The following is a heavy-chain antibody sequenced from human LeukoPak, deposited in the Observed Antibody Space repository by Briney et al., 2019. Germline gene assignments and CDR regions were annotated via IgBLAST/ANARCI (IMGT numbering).Heavy chain of an antibody. Sequence: GGSLRLSCAAPGLTFSSYSMNWVRQAPGKGLEWVSSISSSSVYIYYADSVKGRFTISRDNAKNSLFLQMNSLRAEDTAVYYCARIVAQYYDSRGYYYGYYFDYWGQGTLVTVSS. CDR1: GLTFSSYS. CDR3: ARIVAQYYDSRGYYYGYYFDY. V-gene: IGHV3-21*01. CDR2: ISSSSVYI. J-gene: IGHJ4*02. D-gene: IGHD3-22*01.